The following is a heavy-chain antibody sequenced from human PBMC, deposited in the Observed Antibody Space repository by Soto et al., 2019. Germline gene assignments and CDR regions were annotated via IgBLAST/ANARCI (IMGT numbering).Heavy chain of an antibody. CDR1: GFTFSSYW. V-gene: IGHV3-7*01. D-gene: IGHD5-12*01. J-gene: IGHJ6*02. CDR3: VRDPNMVATRRDVYDFSGMGV. Sequence: EVQLVESGGGLVQPGGSLRLSCAASGFTFSSYWMSWVRQAPGKGLEWVANIKQDGSEKYYVDSVKGRFTISRDNADNSLYLQMNSLRAADTAVYYCVRDPNMVATRRDVYDFSGMGVWGQGTKVTVSS. CDR2: IKQDGSEK.